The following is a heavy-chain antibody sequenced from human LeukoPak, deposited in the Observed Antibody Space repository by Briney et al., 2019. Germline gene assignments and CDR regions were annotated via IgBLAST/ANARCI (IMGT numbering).Heavy chain of an antibody. CDR2: IYYSGST. J-gene: IGHJ4*02. V-gene: IGHV4-39*07. CDR3: ARDLSSGITMIVVPYYFDY. CDR1: GGSISSSSYY. Sequence: SETLSLTCTVSGGSISSSSYYWGWIRQPPGKGLEWIGSIYYSGSTYYNPSLKSRVTISVDTSKNQFSLKLSSVTAADTAVYYCARDLSSGITMIVVPYYFDYWGQGTLVTVSS. D-gene: IGHD3-22*01.